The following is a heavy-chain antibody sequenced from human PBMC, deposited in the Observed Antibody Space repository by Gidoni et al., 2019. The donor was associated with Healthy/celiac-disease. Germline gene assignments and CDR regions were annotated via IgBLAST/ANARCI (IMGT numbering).Heavy chain of an antibody. Sequence: EVQLVESGGGLVKPGGSLRLSCAASGFTCSSYSMNWVRQAPGKGLGWVSSISSSSIYIYYADSVKGRFTISRDNAKNSLYLQMNSLRAEDTAVYYCATLDVDTAMASDYWGQGTLVTVSS. CDR3: ATLDVDTAMASDY. V-gene: IGHV3-21*01. CDR1: GFTCSSYS. CDR2: ISSSSIYI. J-gene: IGHJ4*02. D-gene: IGHD5-18*01.